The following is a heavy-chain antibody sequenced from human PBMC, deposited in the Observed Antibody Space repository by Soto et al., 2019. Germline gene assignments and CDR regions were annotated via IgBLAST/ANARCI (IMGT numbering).Heavy chain of an antibody. Sequence: EVQLLESGGGLVQPGGSLRLSCAASGFTFSSYAMSWVRQAPGKGLEWVSAISDSGGSTYYADSVKGRFTISRDNSKNTLYLQMNSLRAEDTAVYYCAKDLGGVRSSSWYYYGMDVWGQGTTVTVSS. D-gene: IGHD6-13*01. CDR2: ISDSGGST. V-gene: IGHV3-23*01. CDR3: AKDLGGVRSSSWYYYGMDV. J-gene: IGHJ6*02. CDR1: GFTFSSYA.